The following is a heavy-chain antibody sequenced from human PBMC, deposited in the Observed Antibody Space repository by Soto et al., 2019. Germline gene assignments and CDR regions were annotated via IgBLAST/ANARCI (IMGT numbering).Heavy chain of an antibody. Sequence: GGSLRLSCAASGFTFSSYAMSWVRQAPGKGLEWVSAISGSGGSTYYADSVKGRFTISRDNSKNTLYLQMNSLRAEDTAVYYCASSIRKILTGIRGFDYWGQGTLVTVSS. J-gene: IGHJ4*02. V-gene: IGHV3-23*01. D-gene: IGHD3-9*01. CDR3: ASSIRKILTGIRGFDY. CDR2: ISGSGGST. CDR1: GFTFSSYA.